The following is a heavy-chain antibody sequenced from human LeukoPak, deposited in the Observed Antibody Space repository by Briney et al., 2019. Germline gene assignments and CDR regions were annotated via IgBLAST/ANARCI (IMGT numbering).Heavy chain of an antibody. Sequence: PSQTLSLTCAVSGGSISSGGYSWSWIRQPPGKGLEWIGEIYHSGSTNYNPSLKSRVTISVDKSKNQFSLKLSSVTAADTAVYYCARLQYGWSYYYGMDVWGQGTTVTVSS. CDR2: IYHSGST. J-gene: IGHJ6*02. CDR3: ARLQYGWSYYYGMDV. CDR1: GGSISSGGYS. V-gene: IGHV4-30-2*01. D-gene: IGHD4-11*01.